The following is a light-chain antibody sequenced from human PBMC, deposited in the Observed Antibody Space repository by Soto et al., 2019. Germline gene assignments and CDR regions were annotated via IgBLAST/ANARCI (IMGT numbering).Light chain of an antibody. CDR3: QQLKSYPLT. Sequence: IQFTQSPSFLSASVGDRVTITCRASQGIRSSVAWYQQRAGKAHKFRSDAEPTLQSWAKSMCSGRGSGTECDRTISSLKPEDSATYYCQQLKSYPLTFGGGTKVDIK. CDR1: QGIRSS. V-gene: IGKV1-9*01. CDR2: AEP. J-gene: IGKJ4*01.